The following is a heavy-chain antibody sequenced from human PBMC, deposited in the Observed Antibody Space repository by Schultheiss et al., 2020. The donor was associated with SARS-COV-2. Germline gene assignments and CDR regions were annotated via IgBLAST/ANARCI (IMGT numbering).Heavy chain of an antibody. CDR2: INHSGST. Sequence: SQTLSLTCTVSGGSIRSYYWSWIRQPPGKGLEWIGEINHSGSTNYNPSLKSRVTISVDTSKNQFSLKLSSVTAADTAVYYCARGTYYYDSSGYYSTPMYYYYGMDVWGQGTTVTVSS. J-gene: IGHJ6*02. CDR1: GGSIRSYY. CDR3: ARGTYYYDSSGYYSTPMYYYYGMDV. V-gene: IGHV4-34*01. D-gene: IGHD3-22*01.